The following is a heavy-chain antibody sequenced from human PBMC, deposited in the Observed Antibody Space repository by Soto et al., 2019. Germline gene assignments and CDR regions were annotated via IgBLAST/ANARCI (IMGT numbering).Heavy chain of an antibody. CDR1: GGSISSSSYY. D-gene: IGHD4-17*01. CDR3: ARDDYGDYENFAY. CDR2: IYYSGST. V-gene: IGHV4-39*01. J-gene: IGHJ4*02. Sequence: QLQLQESGPGLVKPSETLSLTCTVSGGSISSSSYYWGWIRQPPGKGLEWIGSIYYSGSTSYNPSLKSRVTISVDTSKNQFSLKLSSVTAADTAVYYCARDDYGDYENFAYWGQGTLVTVSS.